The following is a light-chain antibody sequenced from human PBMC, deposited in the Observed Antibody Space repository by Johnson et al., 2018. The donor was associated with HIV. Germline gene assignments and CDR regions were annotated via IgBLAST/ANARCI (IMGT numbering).Light chain of an antibody. V-gene: IGLV1-51*01. J-gene: IGLJ1*01. CDR2: DNN. CDR3: GAWDSGLTAHFV. Sequence: QSVLTQPPSVSAAPGQKVTISCSGSSSNIGNNYVSWYQQLPGTAPKLLIYDNNKRPSGIPDRFSGSKSGTSATLGITGLQTGEEADYYCGAWDSGLTAHFVFGSGTTITVL. CDR1: SSNIGNNY.